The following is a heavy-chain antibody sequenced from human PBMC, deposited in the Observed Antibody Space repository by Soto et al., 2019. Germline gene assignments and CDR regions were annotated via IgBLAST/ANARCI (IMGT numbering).Heavy chain of an antibody. J-gene: IGHJ3*02. CDR3: ARDLEYYYGSGSYYDDAFDI. Sequence: GASVKVSCKASGYTFTSYGISWVRQAPGQGLEWMGWISAYNGNTNYAQKLQGRVTMTTDTSTSTAYMELRSLRSDDTAVYYCARDLEYYYGSGSYYDDAFDIWGQGTMVTVSS. CDR1: GYTFTSYG. D-gene: IGHD3-10*01. V-gene: IGHV1-18*01. CDR2: ISAYNGNT.